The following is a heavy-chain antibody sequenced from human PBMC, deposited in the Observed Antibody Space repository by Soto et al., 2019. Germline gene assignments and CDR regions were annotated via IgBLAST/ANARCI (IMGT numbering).Heavy chain of an antibody. CDR1: GFTFSSYG. J-gene: IGHJ6*02. V-gene: IGHV3-33*01. CDR2: IWYDGSNK. Sequence: QVQLVESGGGVVQPGRSLRLSCAASGFTFSSYGMHWVRQAPGKGLEWVAVIWYDGSNKYYADSVKGRFTISRDNSKNTLYLQMNSLSAEDTAVYYCARDAFHYYGSGGTYYYYYGMDVWGQGTTVTVSS. CDR3: ARDAFHYYGSGGTYYYYYGMDV. D-gene: IGHD3-10*01.